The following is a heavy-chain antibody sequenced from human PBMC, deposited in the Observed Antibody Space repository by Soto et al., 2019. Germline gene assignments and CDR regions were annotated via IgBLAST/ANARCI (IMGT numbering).Heavy chain of an antibody. V-gene: IGHV1-18*01. Sequence: QVHLVQSGAEVKKPGASVKVSCKASGYTFTSYGITWVRQAPGQGLEWMGWISAHNGNTDYAQKLQGRLIVTIDTSTSTAYMELRSLISDDTVVYYCARGRYGDYWGQGALVTVSS. CDR1: GYTFTSYG. CDR2: ISAHNGNT. J-gene: IGHJ4*02. D-gene: IGHD1-1*01. CDR3: ARGRYGDY.